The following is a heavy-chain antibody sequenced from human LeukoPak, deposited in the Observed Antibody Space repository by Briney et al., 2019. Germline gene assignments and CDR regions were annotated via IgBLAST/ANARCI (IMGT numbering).Heavy chain of an antibody. CDR1: GASLSTYY. CDR3: ARLQPNSGEWAFDI. V-gene: IGHV4-59*01. D-gene: IGHD1-1*01. Sequence: SETLSLTCTVSGASLSTYYWSWIRQSPGRGLEWIGYLYSRGSPNYNPSLKRRVTISVDTSKNHFSLTLSSVTAADTAVYYCARLQPNSGEWAFDIWGQGTMVTVSS. CDR2: LYSRGSP. J-gene: IGHJ3*02.